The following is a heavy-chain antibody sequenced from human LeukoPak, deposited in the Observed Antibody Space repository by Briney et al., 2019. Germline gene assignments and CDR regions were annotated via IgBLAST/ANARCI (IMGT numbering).Heavy chain of an antibody. D-gene: IGHD1-26*01. V-gene: IGHV3-21*01. CDR3: AREGGVYYFDY. J-gene: IGHJ4*02. Sequence: GGSLRLSCAASGFTFSSYSMNWVRQAPGKGLEWVSSISSSSSYIYYADSVKGRFTISRDNAKNSPYLQMNSLRAEDTAVYYCAREGGVYYFDYWGQGTLVTVSS. CDR1: GFTFSSYS. CDR2: ISSSSSYI.